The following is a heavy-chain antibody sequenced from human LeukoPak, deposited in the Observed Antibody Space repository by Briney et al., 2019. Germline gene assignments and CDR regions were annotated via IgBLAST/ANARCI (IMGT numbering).Heavy chain of an antibody. Sequence: QPGRSLRLSCAASGFTFSDYGMHWVRQAPGKGLEWVAVTCSDGNQKYYGDSVKGRFTISRDNSRNTLYLQINSLRAEDTAVYHCARGLSAGDCSGTSCYCLDYWGQGTLVTVSS. V-gene: IGHV3-33*01. J-gene: IGHJ4*02. CDR3: ARGLSAGDCSGTSCYCLDY. D-gene: IGHD2-15*01. CDR1: GFTFSDYG. CDR2: TCSDGNQK.